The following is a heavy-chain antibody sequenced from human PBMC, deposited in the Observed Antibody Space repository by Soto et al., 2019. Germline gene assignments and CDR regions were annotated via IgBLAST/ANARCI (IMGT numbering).Heavy chain of an antibody. CDR3: DRDGCPNYYYYGMAF. D-gene: IGHD2-8*01. V-gene: IGHV4-31*03. Sequence: QVQLQESGPGLVKPSQTLSLTCKVSGGSIRSGNYYWTWIRQHPGEGLEWIGNIHYSGSTYYNPSLNSRLTISVDPSKNQFALQVSSVTAADTAEYYCDRDGCPNYYYYGMAFRGQGTTVTV. CDR2: IHYSGST. CDR1: GGSIRSGNYY. J-gene: IGHJ6*02.